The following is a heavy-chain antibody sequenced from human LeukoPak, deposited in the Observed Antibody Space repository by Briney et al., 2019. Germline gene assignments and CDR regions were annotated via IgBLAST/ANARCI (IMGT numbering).Heavy chain of an antibody. D-gene: IGHD2-15*01. Sequence: SETLSLTCTVSGGSISSYYWSWIRQPPGKGLEWIGYIYYSGSTNYNPSLKSRVTISVDTSTNQSSLKLSSVTAADTAVYYCARHGVCSGGSCYGWFDPWGQGTLVTVSS. J-gene: IGHJ5*02. CDR2: IYYSGST. CDR3: ARHGVCSGGSCYGWFDP. V-gene: IGHV4-59*08. CDR1: GGSISSYY.